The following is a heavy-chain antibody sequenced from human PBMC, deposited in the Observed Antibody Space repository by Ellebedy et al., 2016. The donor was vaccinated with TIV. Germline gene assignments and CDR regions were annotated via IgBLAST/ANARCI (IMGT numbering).Heavy chain of an antibody. CDR1: GGTFSSYA. V-gene: IGHV1-69*06. D-gene: IGHD2-21*02. CDR2: IIPIFGTA. Sequence: SVKVSCXASGGTFSSYAISWVRQAPGQGLEWMGGIIPIFGTANYAQKFQGRVTITADKSTSTAYMELSSLRSEDTAVYYCARDPIAGDPSKRYGMDVWGQGTTVTVSS. J-gene: IGHJ6*02. CDR3: ARDPIAGDPSKRYGMDV.